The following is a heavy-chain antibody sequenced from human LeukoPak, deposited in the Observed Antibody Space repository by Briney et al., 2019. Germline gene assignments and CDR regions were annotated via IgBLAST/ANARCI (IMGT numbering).Heavy chain of an antibody. CDR3: ARGSRSLGVTTVTRGFDY. D-gene: IGHD4-17*01. V-gene: IGHV4-59*01. Sequence: SETLSITCTVCGGSISSCYWSWIRRPPGKGLEWIGCIYYSGSTNYNPSLNSRVTMSVDTSKNQFSLKLSSVTAADTAVYYCARGSRSLGVTTVTRGFDYWGQGTLVTVSS. J-gene: IGHJ4*02. CDR2: IYYSGST. CDR1: GGSISSCY.